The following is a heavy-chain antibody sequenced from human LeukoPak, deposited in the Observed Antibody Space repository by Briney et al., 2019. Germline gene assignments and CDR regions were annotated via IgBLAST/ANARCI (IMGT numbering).Heavy chain of an antibody. V-gene: IGHV1-2*02. CDR2: INPNSGGT. Sequence: ASVKVSCKASGYTFTGYYTHWVRQAPGQGLEWMGWINPNSGGTNYAQKFQGRVTMTRDTSISTAYMELSRLRSDDAAVYYCARVPYGYGDPFDYWGQGTLVTVSS. J-gene: IGHJ4*02. CDR1: GYTFTGYY. CDR3: ARVPYGYGDPFDY. D-gene: IGHD4-17*01.